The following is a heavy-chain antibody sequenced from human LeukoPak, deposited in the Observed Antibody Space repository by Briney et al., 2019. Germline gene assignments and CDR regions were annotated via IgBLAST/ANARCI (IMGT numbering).Heavy chain of an antibody. D-gene: IGHD3-22*01. V-gene: IGHV4-59*08. CDR1: GGSISSYY. CDR2: IYYSGST. J-gene: IGHJ4*02. CDR3: ARQGGEYYSDSRGYYYYFDY. Sequence: PSETLSLTCTVSGGSISSYYWSWIRQPPGKGLEWIGYIYYSGSTNYNPSLRSRLTMSVDTSKNQFSLKLSSVSAADTAVYYCARQGGEYYSDSRGYYYYFDYWGQGTLVTVSS.